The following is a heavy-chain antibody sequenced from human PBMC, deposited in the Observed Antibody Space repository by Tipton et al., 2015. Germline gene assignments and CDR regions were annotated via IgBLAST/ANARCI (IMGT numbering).Heavy chain of an antibody. CDR2: ISYSGST. CDR1: GGSISSYY. CDR3: AREVWYNDSTGYDY. D-gene: IGHD3-22*01. Sequence: TLSLTCTVSGGSISSYYWSWIRQSPGKGLEWIAYISYSGSTNYNPSLKSRVTISMDTSKNQFSLHLSSVTAADTAVYYCAREVWYNDSTGYDYWGQGTLVTVSS. J-gene: IGHJ4*02. V-gene: IGHV4-59*12.